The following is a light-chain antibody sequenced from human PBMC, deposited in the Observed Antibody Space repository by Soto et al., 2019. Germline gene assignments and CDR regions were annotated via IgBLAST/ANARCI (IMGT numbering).Light chain of an antibody. CDR3: QQYGSSIT. Sequence: EIVFTQSPGTLSLSPGERATLSCRASQSVSNNYLAWYQQKPGQAPRLLIFGASTRSTGIPDRFSGSGSGTDFTLTISRLEPEDFAVYHCQQYGSSITFGQGTRLEIK. CDR2: GAS. J-gene: IGKJ5*01. V-gene: IGKV3-20*01. CDR1: QSVSNNY.